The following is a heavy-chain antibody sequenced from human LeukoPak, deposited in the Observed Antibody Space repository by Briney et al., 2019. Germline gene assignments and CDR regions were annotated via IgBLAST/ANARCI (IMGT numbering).Heavy chain of an antibody. D-gene: IGHD3-10*01. V-gene: IGHV4-59*01. CDR2: IYYSGST. J-gene: IGHJ4*02. CDR3: ARFSGSYSFFDY. CDR1: GFTFSSYW. Sequence: PGGSLRLSCAASGFTFSSYWMSWIRLPPGKGLEWIGYIYYSGSTKYNPSLKSRVTISIDTSKNQFSLKLSSVTAADTAVYYCARFSGSYSFFDYWGQGTLVTVSS.